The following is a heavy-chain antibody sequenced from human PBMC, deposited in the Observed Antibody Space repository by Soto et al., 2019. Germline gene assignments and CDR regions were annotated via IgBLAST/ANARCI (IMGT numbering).Heavy chain of an antibody. CDR2: TYYGGTT. D-gene: IGHD6-13*01. CDR3: ARGGRNRSWNIGGGYGMDV. CDR1: GGSFSPNY. Sequence: SATLSLTCTFSGGSFSPNYWSWIRQPPGHGLEWVGYTYYGGTTSYNPSLQSRVTISLETSKSQFSLRLSSVTAADTAVYYCARGGRNRSWNIGGGYGMDVWGQGTTVT. J-gene: IGHJ6*02. V-gene: IGHV4-59*08.